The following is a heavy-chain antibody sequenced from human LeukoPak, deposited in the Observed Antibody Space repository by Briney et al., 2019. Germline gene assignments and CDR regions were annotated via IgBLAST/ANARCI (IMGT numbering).Heavy chain of an antibody. CDR2: IYYSGST. Sequence: PSETLSLTCTVSGGSISSYYWSWIRQPPGKGLEWIGYIYYSGSTNYNPSLKSRVTISVDTSKNQFSLNLSSVTAADTAVYYCARIGSGWPSNFDYWGQGTLVTVSS. D-gene: IGHD6-19*01. CDR3: ARIGSGWPSNFDY. J-gene: IGHJ4*02. V-gene: IGHV4-59*01. CDR1: GGSISSYY.